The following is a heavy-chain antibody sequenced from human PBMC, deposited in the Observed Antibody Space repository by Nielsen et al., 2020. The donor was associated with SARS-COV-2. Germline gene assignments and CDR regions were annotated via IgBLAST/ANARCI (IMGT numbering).Heavy chain of an antibody. D-gene: IGHD3-3*01. CDR3: ARARVRITIFGVVIVPYYFDY. V-gene: IGHV3-7*03. CDR2: IKQDGSEK. J-gene: IGHJ4*02. CDR1: GFTFSSYW. Sequence: GESLKIPCAASGFTFSSYWMSWVRQAPGKGLEWVANIKQDGSEKYYVDSVKGRFTISRDNAKNSLYLQMNSLRAEDTAVYYCARARVRITIFGVVIVPYYFDYWGQGTLVTVSS.